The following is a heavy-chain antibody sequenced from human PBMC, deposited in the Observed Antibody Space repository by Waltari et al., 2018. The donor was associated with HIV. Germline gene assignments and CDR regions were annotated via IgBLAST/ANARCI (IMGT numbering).Heavy chain of an antibody. CDR2: IKEDGSEK. Sequence: EVPLVESGGGLVQPGGSLRRTCAAAGSTLTSDWMTWVRQAPGKGVEWVANIKEDGSEKWYVDSVKGRFNISRDNAKNSVYLQMNSLRAEDTAVYYCARSRSDAFDIWGQGTMVTVSS. J-gene: IGHJ3*02. V-gene: IGHV3-7*01. CDR3: ARSRSDAFDI. CDR1: GSTLTSDW.